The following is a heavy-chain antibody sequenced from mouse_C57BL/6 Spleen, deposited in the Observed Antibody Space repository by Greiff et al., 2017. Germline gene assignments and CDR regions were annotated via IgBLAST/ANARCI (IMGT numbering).Heavy chain of an antibody. CDR3: ARRADYYGSSYHWYFDV. CDR2: IYWDDDK. Sequence: QVTLKVSGPGLLQSSQTLSLTCSFSGFSLSTSGMGVSWIRQPSGKGLEWLAHIYWDDDKRYNPSLKSRLTISKDTSRNQVFLKITSVDTADTATYYCARRADYYGSSYHWYFDVWGTGTTVTVSS. V-gene: IGHV8-12*01. D-gene: IGHD1-1*01. J-gene: IGHJ1*03. CDR1: GFSLSTSGMG.